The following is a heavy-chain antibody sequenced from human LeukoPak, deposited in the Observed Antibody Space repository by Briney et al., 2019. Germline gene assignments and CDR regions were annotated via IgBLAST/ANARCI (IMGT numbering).Heavy chain of an antibody. Sequence: GGSLRLSCAASVFTFSSYSMNWVRQAPGEGLEWVSSISGSRRYIYYADSAKGGFTISRDNAKNSLYIQMYSLRAEDTPLCNFARATTRVSHHFDHWGQGTLVTVPS. J-gene: IGHJ4*02. V-gene: IGHV3-21*01. D-gene: IGHD6-6*01. CDR2: ISGSRRYI. CDR3: ARATTRVSHHFDH. CDR1: VFTFSSYS.